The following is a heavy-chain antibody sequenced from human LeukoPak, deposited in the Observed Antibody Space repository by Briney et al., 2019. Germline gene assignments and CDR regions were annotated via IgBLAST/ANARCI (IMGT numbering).Heavy chain of an antibody. V-gene: IGHV4-34*01. CDR1: GGSFSGYY. J-gene: IGHJ4*02. Sequence: SETLSLTCAVYGGSFSGYYWSWIRQPPGKGLEWIGEINHSGSTNYNPSLKSRGTISVDTAKNQIPLKLSSATAAGPAGLYCARAPRWDRGCRGYNQGTTVDYWGQGTLVTVSS. D-gene: IGHD5-12*01. CDR2: INHSGST. CDR3: ARAPRWDRGCRGYNQGTTVDY.